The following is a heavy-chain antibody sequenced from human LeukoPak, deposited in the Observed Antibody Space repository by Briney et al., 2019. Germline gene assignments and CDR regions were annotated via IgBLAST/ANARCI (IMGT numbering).Heavy chain of an antibody. D-gene: IGHD4-17*01. V-gene: IGHV1-18*01. CDR1: GYTFSSYG. Sequence: ASVKVSCKASGYTFSSYGISWVRQAPGQGLEWMGWISTYNGDTHYAQKFEGRVTMITDTSTSTAYMELRSLRSDDTAMYYCARRGGKNYGDYLLYYYYMDVWGKGTTVTVSS. CDR3: ARRGGKNYGDYLLYYYYMDV. J-gene: IGHJ6*03. CDR2: ISTYNGDT.